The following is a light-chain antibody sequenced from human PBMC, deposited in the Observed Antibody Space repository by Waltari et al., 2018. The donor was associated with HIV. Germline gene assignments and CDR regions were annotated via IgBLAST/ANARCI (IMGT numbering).Light chain of an antibody. Sequence: DTQMTQSPSNVSASVGDTVTIPCRASHNINMWLAWYHQKPGKAPKLLNYKASTLQSGVPSRVSAYGSLTDFTLTIGNLQPDDFGTYYCQHYNNYPWTFGQGTKVEIK. V-gene: IGKV1-5*03. CDR3: QHYNNYPWT. CDR2: KAS. CDR1: HNINMW. J-gene: IGKJ1*01.